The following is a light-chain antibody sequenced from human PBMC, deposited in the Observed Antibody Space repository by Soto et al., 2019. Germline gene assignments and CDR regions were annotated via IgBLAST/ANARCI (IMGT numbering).Light chain of an antibody. J-gene: IGLJ1*01. Sequence: QSVLTQPPSASGTPGQRVSISCSGSSSSIGSNTVTWYHQLPGTAPKLLIHSSNQRPSGVPDRFSGSKSGTSASLAISGLQSEDESDYYCAAWDESMNGYVFGSGNKVTVL. CDR1: SSSIGSNT. V-gene: IGLV1-44*01. CDR3: AAWDESMNGYV. CDR2: SSN.